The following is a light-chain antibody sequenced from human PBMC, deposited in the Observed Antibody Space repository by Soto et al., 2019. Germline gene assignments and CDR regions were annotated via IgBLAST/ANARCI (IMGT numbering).Light chain of an antibody. V-gene: IGKV1-5*01. Sequence: DTQMTQSPSTMSASVGDRVTITCRASQSDSMWLAGYQQKPGKTPRLLIYAASNFESGVPSRFSGSGSGTKFTLTINGLQPEDAATYYCQQYNTYLTWTFGQGTKVDIK. CDR2: AAS. J-gene: IGKJ1*01. CDR3: QQYNTYLTWT. CDR1: QSDSMW.